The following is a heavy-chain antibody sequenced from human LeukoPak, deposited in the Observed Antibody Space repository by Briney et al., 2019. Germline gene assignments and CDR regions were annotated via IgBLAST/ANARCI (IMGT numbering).Heavy chain of an antibody. CDR3: ARGHSSSWSYYYYYGMDV. CDR1: GGSFSGYY. D-gene: IGHD6-13*01. J-gene: IGHJ6*02. CDR2: INHSGST. V-gene: IGHV4-34*01. Sequence: SETLSLTCAVYGGSFSGYYWSWIRQPPGKGLEWIGEINHSGSTNYNPSLKSRVTISVDTSKNQFSLKLSPVTAADTAVYYCARGHSSSWSYYYYYGMDVWGQGTTVTVSS.